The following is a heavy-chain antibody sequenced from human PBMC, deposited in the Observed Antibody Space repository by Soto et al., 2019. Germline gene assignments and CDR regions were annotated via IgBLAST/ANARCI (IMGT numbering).Heavy chain of an antibody. J-gene: IGHJ4*02. CDR1: GYTFTSYV. CDR3: ARGGYYDIMTGYSARMGIDY. CDR2: ISAYNGNT. D-gene: IGHD3-9*01. Sequence: ASVKVSCQASGYTFTSYVISCMRQAPGQGLEWMGWISAYNGNTNYAQKPQGRVTMTTDTATSTAYMEVRSLRSDETAVYYCARGGYYDIMTGYSARMGIDYWGQGTLVTVSS. V-gene: IGHV1-18*01.